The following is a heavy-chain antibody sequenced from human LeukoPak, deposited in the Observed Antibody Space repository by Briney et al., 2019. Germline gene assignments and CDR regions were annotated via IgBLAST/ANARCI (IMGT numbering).Heavy chain of an antibody. CDR3: ARDLATVTPRNWFDS. CDR2: ITSSSSYT. CDR1: GFTFSDYY. D-gene: IGHD4-17*01. J-gene: IGHJ5*01. Sequence: NPGGSLRLSCAASGFTFSDYYMSWIRQAPGKGLEWVSYITSSSSYTNYAAAVRGRFTISRDNAKNSLYLQMNSLRVEDTAVYYCARDLATVTPRNWFDSWGQGTLVTVSS. V-gene: IGHV3-11*06.